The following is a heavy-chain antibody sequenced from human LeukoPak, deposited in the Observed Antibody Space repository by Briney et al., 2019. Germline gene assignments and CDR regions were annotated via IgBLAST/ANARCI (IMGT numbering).Heavy chain of an antibody. CDR1: GFTFSSYN. CDR3: ARDPPSFQH. CDR2: ISSSTYI. V-gene: IGHV3-21*01. Sequence: PGGSLRLSCAASGFTFSSYNMNWVRQAPGKGLQWVSSISSSTYIYYADSVKGRFTISRDNAKNSLYLQMNSLRAEDTAIYYCARDPPSFQHWGQGTLVTVSS. J-gene: IGHJ1*01.